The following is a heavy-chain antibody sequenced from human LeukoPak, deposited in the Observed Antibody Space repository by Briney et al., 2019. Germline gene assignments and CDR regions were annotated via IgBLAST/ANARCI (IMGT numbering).Heavy chain of an antibody. D-gene: IGHD3-10*01. Sequence: ASVKVFCKASGYTFTGYYMHWVRQAPGQGLEWMGWINPNSGGTNYAQKFQGRVTMTRDTSISTAYMELSRLRSDDTAVYYCARGGVIITSYNWFDPWGQGTLVTVSS. V-gene: IGHV1-2*02. J-gene: IGHJ5*02. CDR1: GYTFTGYY. CDR2: INPNSGGT. CDR3: ARGGVIITSYNWFDP.